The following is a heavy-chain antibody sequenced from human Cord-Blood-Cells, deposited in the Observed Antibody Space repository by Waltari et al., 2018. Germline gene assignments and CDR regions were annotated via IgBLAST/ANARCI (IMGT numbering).Heavy chain of an antibody. CDR1: GYTFTGYY. D-gene: IGHD5-18*01. V-gene: IGHV1-2*04. J-gene: IGHJ4*02. CDR3: ARDRTTGGYSYGYFDY. Sequence: QVQLVQSGAEVKKPGASVKVSCKASGYTFTGYYMTWVRQAPGQGLEWMGWINPNSGGTNYAQKFQGWVTMTRDTSISTAYMELSRLRSDDTAVYYCARDRTTGGYSYGYFDYWGQGTLVTVSS. CDR2: INPNSGGT.